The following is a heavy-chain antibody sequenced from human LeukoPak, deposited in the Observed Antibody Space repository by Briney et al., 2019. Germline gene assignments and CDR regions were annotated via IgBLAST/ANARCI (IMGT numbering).Heavy chain of an antibody. J-gene: IGHJ4*02. CDR3: ATDWDAYGSGSSLDS. Sequence: GKSLTLSCAASGFTFSTYSIHWVRQGPGKGLEWVAVIWHDGSNKDYGNCAKGRFTISRENSKNLVHLKMHSLRPADTAAYYCATDWDAYGSGSSLDSWGQGTLVTVSS. CDR2: IWHDGSNK. V-gene: IGHV3-33*01. CDR1: GFTFSTYS. D-gene: IGHD3-10*01.